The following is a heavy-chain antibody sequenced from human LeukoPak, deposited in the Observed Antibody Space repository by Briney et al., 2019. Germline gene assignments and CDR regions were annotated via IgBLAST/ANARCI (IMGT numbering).Heavy chain of an antibody. Sequence: GASVKVSCKASGYTFTGYYIHWVRQAPGQGLEWMGWINPNSGGTNYAQKFRGRVSMTRDTSISTAYMELSRLRSDDTAVYYCYYRVSSGYLTWGQGTLVTVSS. CDR1: GYTFTGYY. V-gene: IGHV1-2*02. D-gene: IGHD3-22*01. CDR3: YYRVSSGYLT. CDR2: INPNSGGT. J-gene: IGHJ4*02.